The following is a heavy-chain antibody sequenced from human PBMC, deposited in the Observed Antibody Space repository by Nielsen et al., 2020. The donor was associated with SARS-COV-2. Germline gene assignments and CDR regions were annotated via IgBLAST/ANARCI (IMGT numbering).Heavy chain of an antibody. CDR1: GFTFSSYS. CDR2: ISSSSSYI. V-gene: IGHV3-21*01. D-gene: IGHD3-10*01. Sequence: GESLKISCAASGFTFSSYSMNWVRQAPGKGLEWVSSISSSSSYIYYADSVKGRFTISRDNAKNSLYLQMNSLRAEDTAVYYCELVRGAHFDYWGQGTLVTVSS. CDR3: ELVRGAHFDY. J-gene: IGHJ4*02.